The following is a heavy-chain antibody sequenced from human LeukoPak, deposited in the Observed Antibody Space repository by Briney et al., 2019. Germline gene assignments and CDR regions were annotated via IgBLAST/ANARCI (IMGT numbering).Heavy chain of an antibody. CDR1: GGSISSYY. V-gene: IGHV4-4*07. J-gene: IGHJ4*02. CDR2: IYISGST. CDR3: AGLTFDFWSGYYDY. Sequence: SETLSLTCTVSGGSISSYYWSWIRQPAGKGLEWIGRIYISGSTNYNPSLKSRVTMSVDTSKNQFSLKPSSVTAADTAVYYCAGLTFDFWSGYYDYWGQGTLVTVSS. D-gene: IGHD3-3*01.